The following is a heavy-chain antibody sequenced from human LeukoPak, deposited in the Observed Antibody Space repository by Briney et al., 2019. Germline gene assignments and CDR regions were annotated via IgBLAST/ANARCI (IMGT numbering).Heavy chain of an antibody. CDR2: ISSSSSAR. J-gene: IGHJ4*02. V-gene: IGHV3-48*01. D-gene: IGHD2-2*01. CDR1: GFTFSSYS. Sequence: GGSLRLSCAASGFTFSSYSMNWVRQAPGKGLEWISYISSSSSARYYAGSVKGRFTISRDDASNSLYLQMNSLRAEDTAIYYCARMSSSRLPGYWGQGALVTVSS. CDR3: ARMSSSRLPGY.